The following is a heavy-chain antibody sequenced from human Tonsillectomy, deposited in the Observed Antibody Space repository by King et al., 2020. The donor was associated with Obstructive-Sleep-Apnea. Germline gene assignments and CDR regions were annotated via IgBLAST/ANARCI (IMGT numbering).Heavy chain of an antibody. Sequence: QLQESGPGLVKPSGTLSLTCAVSGGSISTTNWWSWVRQPPGKGLEWIGEIYHRGNTNYNPSLKSRVTISVDKSKSQFSLNLSSVTAADTAVYYCARVTWRPYYYGMDVWAQGTTVTVSS. V-gene: IGHV4-4*02. D-gene: IGHD5-24*01. CDR1: GGSISTTNW. CDR3: ARVTWRPYYYGMDV. J-gene: IGHJ6*02. CDR2: IYHRGNT.